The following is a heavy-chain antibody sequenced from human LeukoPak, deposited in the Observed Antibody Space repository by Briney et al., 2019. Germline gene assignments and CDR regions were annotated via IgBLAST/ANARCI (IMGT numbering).Heavy chain of an antibody. Sequence: SVKVSCKASGGTFSSYAISWVRQAPGQGLEWIGRIIPIFGTANYAQKFQGRVTITADKSTSTAYMELSSLRSEDTAVYYCARDRTGPADNWFDPWGQGTLVTVSS. D-gene: IGHD2-2*01. V-gene: IGHV1-69*06. J-gene: IGHJ5*02. CDR1: GGTFSSYA. CDR2: IIPIFGTA. CDR3: ARDRTGPADNWFDP.